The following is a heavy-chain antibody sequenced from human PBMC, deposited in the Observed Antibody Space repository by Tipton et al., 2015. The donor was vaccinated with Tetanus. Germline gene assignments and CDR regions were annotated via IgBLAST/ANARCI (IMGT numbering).Heavy chain of an antibody. CDR3: VRKGYTRATPGLDS. J-gene: IGHJ5*01. CDR2: ISSSSSYI. D-gene: IGHD5-12*01. Sequence: SLRLSCSGSGFTFSSYTFHWVRQAPGKGLDWVSAISSSSSYIYYADSVKGRFTIFRDNANNSLYLQMNSLGAEDTAVYFCVRKGYTRATPGLDSWGHGTLVTVSS. V-gene: IGHV3-21*01. CDR1: GFTFSSYT.